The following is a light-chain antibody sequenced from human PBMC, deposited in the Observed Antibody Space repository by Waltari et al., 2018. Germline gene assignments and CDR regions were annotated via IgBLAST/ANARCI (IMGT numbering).Light chain of an antibody. CDR2: GSS. V-gene: IGKV3-20*01. CDR1: QTVRTTY. J-gene: IGKJ4*01. CDR3: QQYDISPLT. Sequence: EIVLTQSPGTLSLSPGERVTLSCRASQTVRTTYLAWYQQKPGQAPTLLIYGSSRATGIPDRFSGSGSGTDFSLTISSLEPEDFAVYYCQQYDISPLTFGGGTKVEIK.